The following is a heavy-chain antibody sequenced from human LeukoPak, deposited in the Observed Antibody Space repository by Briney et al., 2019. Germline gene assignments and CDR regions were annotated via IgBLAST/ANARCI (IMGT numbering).Heavy chain of an antibody. D-gene: IGHD3-22*01. J-gene: IGHJ5*02. V-gene: IGHV3-66*02. Sequence: PGGSLRLSCAASGFTVSTNYMSWVRQAPGMGLEWVSFIYSDGMTYYADSVKGRFTISRDISKTTLYLQMNSLRADDTAVYYCARGYYDSSGYPTWGQGALVTVSS. CDR1: GFTVSTNY. CDR3: ARGYYDSSGYPT. CDR2: IYSDGMT.